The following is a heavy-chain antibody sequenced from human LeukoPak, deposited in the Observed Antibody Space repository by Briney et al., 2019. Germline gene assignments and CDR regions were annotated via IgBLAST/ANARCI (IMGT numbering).Heavy chain of an antibody. CDR2: VNPNSGGT. V-gene: IGHV1-2*02. J-gene: IGHJ4*02. CDR1: GYTFTGYY. D-gene: IGHD3-9*01. Sequence: ASVKVSCKASGYTFTGYYLHWVRQAPGQGLEWMGCVNPNSGGTNYAQKFYVRVTMTRDTSITTAYMELSRLRSDDTAVFYCARSPHILTGENFDFWGQGTLVTVSS. CDR3: ARSPHILTGENFDF.